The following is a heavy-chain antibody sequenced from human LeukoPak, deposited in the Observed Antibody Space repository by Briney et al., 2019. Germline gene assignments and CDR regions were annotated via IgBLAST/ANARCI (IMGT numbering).Heavy chain of an antibody. J-gene: IGHJ5*02. V-gene: IGHV3-30*02. CDR1: GFTFISYG. CDR3: AKDAETTTIGNWFDP. Sequence: GGSLRLSCAASGFTFISYGMHWVRQAPAKGLEWVAFIRNDGSNKYYADSVKGRFTISRANSKNTLYLQLNSLRLEATAVYYCAKDAETTTIGNWFDPWGQGALVTVSS. D-gene: IGHD5-24*01. CDR2: IRNDGSNK.